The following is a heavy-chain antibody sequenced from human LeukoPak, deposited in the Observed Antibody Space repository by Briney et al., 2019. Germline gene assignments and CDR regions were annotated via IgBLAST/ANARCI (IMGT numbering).Heavy chain of an antibody. V-gene: IGHV4-4*07. D-gene: IGHD3-3*01. CDR1: GGSISSYY. CDR3: ARETGGGIWSGYAPRQHYYYYMDV. CDR2: IYTSGST. Sequence: PSETLSLTCTVSGGSISSYYWSWIRQPAGKGLEWIGRIYTSGSTNYNPSLKSRVTMSVDASKHQFSLKLSSVTAADTAVYYCARETGGGIWSGYAPRQHYYYYMDVWGKGTTVTVSS. J-gene: IGHJ6*03.